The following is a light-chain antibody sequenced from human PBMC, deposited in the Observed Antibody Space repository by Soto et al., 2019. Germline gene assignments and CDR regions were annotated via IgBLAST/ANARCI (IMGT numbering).Light chain of an antibody. CDR2: GVS. V-gene: IGLV2-8*01. Sequence: QSALTQPPSASGSPGQSVTISCTGTSSDVGRYNYVSWYQQHPGKAPKLMIYGVSKRPSGVPDRFSGSKSGNTASLTVSGLQVEDEAEYYCSSYTGSNNPYVFGAGTKVTVL. CDR1: SSDVGRYNY. J-gene: IGLJ1*01. CDR3: SSYTGSNNPYV.